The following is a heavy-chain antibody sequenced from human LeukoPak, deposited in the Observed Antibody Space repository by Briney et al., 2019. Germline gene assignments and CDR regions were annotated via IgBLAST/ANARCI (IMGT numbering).Heavy chain of an antibody. J-gene: IGHJ4*02. CDR2: IIPIFGTA. Sequence: GASVKVSCKASGGTFSRYAISWVRQAPGQGLEWMGGIIPIFGTANCAQKFQGRVTITADESTSTAYMELSSLRSEDTAVYYCARDGYSSSSFTPFDYWGQGTLVTVSS. CDR3: ARDGYSSSSFTPFDY. CDR1: GGTFSRYA. V-gene: IGHV1-69*13. D-gene: IGHD6-6*01.